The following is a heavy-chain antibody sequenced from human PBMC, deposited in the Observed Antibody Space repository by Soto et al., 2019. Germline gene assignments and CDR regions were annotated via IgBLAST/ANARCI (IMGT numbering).Heavy chain of an antibody. Sequence: GSLGLGCAASGXPFSSYAMGWVRQAPGKGLEWVSSIIGSGGSTYYADSVNGLFTISRDNSKNTLYLQMNSLRAYDTAVYYCAKDGERWLHTDAFDIWGQGTMGTVSS. J-gene: IGHJ3*02. D-gene: IGHD5-12*01. CDR2: IIGSGGST. V-gene: IGHV3-23*01. CDR1: GXPFSSYA. CDR3: AKDGERWLHTDAFDI.